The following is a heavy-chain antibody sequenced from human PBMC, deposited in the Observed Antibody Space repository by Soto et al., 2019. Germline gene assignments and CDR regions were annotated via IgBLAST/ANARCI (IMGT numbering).Heavy chain of an antibody. CDR3: ARGQYYDFWSGYYTGIFGMDV. V-gene: IGHV1-8*01. J-gene: IGHJ6*02. D-gene: IGHD3-3*01. Sequence: GASVKVSCKASGYTFTSYDINWVRQATGQGLGWMGWMNPNSGNTGYAQKFQGRVTMTRNTSISTAYMELRSLRSEDTAVYYCARGQYYDFWSGYYTGIFGMDVWGQGTTVTVSS. CDR2: MNPNSGNT. CDR1: GYTFTSYD.